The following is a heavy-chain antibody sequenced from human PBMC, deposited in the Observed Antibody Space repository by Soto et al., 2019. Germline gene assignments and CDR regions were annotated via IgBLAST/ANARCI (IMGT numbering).Heavy chain of an antibody. CDR3: ARVKVPAAILGAFDL. V-gene: IGHV1-18*01. D-gene: IGHD2-2*02. Sequence: QVQLVQSGAEMKKPGASVKVSCKASGYTFSTYGITWVRQAPGQGLDWMGWINPFKGDTNSAARFQDRVTMTTGTSKRTAYMELRRLRSDDKAVYYCARVKVPAAILGAFDLWGQGTLVIVSS. CDR2: INPFKGDT. CDR1: GYTFSTYG. J-gene: IGHJ3*01.